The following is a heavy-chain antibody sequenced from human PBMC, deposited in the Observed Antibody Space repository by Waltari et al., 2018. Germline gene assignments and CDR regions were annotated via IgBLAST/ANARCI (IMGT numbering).Heavy chain of an antibody. D-gene: IGHD2-15*01. Sequence: QLQLQESGSGLVKPSQTLSLTCAVSGGSISSGAYSWSWIRQPPGKGLEWMGYINHSGTTYYNPSLRSRVTMSVDKSKNQFSLKLSSVTAADTAVYFCAREWSLNWIDPWGQGTLVTV. CDR1: GGSISSGAYS. CDR3: AREWSLNWIDP. V-gene: IGHV4-30-2*01. CDR2: INHSGTT. J-gene: IGHJ5*02.